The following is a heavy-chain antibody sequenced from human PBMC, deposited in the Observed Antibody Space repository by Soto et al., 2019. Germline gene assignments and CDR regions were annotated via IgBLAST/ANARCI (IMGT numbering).Heavy chain of an antibody. V-gene: IGHV1-69*02. CDR3: ARMREYTYGLIDY. J-gene: IGHJ4*02. Sequence: QVQLVQSGAEVKKPGSSLKVSCKASGGTLSAHTINWVRQAPGQGLEWMGRVIPMLGKANYAQKLQGRVTITADKSTSTAYMELRSLRSDDTAVYYCARMREYTYGLIDYWGQGTLVTVSS. CDR2: VIPMLGKA. D-gene: IGHD5-18*01. CDR1: GGTLSAHT.